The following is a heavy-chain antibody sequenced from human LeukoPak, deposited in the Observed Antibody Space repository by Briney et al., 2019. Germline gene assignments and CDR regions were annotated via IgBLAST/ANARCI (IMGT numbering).Heavy chain of an antibody. CDR2: INPKSGGT. D-gene: IGHD3-10*01. CDR1: GYTFTSYY. J-gene: IGHJ4*02. Sequence: ASVKVSCKASGYTFTSYYMHWVRQAPGQGLEWMGWINPKSGGTNYVQKFQGRVTMTRDTSISTAYMDLSSLRSDDTAVYYCARGSLWFGSKFDYWGQGTLVTVSS. V-gene: IGHV1-2*02. CDR3: ARGSLWFGSKFDY.